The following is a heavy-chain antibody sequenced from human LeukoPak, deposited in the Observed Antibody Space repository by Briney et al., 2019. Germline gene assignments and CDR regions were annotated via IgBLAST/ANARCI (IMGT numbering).Heavy chain of an antibody. CDR1: GGSISSYY. D-gene: IGHD5-18*01. CDR3: ARRSYSHGYSDYFDY. CDR2: IYYSGST. Sequence: SETLSLTCTVSGGSISSYYWSWIRQPPEKGLEGIGYIYYSGSTNYNPSLKSRVTISIDTSKNQFSLKLSSVTAADTAVYYCARRSYSHGYSDYFDYWGQGTLVTVSS. J-gene: IGHJ4*02. V-gene: IGHV4-59*08.